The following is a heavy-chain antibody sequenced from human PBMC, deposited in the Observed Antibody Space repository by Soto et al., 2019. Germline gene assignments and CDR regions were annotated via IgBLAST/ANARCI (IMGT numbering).Heavy chain of an antibody. J-gene: IGHJ3*01. CDR2: IDPGDSVT. Sequence: PGESLKICWEGSCYSFTNIWIHWVRHIPGKGLEWMGRIDPGDSVTTYNPSFQGHVTMSADKSIKTAYLQWSTLMASDTAMVYCAAGGEASGHHAFDVWGLGTRVTVSS. CDR1: CYSFTNIW. CDR3: AAGGEASGHHAFDV. D-gene: IGHD2-15*01. V-gene: IGHV5-10-1*01.